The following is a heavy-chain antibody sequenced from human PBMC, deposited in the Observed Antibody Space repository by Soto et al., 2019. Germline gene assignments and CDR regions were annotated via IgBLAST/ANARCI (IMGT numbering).Heavy chain of an antibody. J-gene: IGHJ4*02. Sequence: PSETLSLTCTVSGGSISSYYWSWIRQPPGKGLEWIGYIYYSGSTNYNPSLKSRVTISVDTSKNQFSLKLSSVTAADTAVYYCARFRYGDLYYFDYWGQGTLVTVSS. CDR2: IYYSGST. CDR1: GGSISSYY. CDR3: ARFRYGDLYYFDY. D-gene: IGHD4-17*01. V-gene: IGHV4-59*01.